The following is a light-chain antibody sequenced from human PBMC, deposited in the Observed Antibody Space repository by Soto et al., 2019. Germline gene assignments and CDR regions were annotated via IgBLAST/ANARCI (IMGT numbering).Light chain of an antibody. CDR2: KAS. V-gene: IGKV1-5*03. Sequence: DIQMTQSPSTLSASVGDRVTITCRASQSISNWLAWYQQKPGKAPKLLIYKASSLESGVPSRFSGSGSGTEFTLTISCLQPDDFATDYCQEYNTYSYTFGQGTKLESK. J-gene: IGKJ2*01. CDR1: QSISNW. CDR3: QEYNTYSYT.